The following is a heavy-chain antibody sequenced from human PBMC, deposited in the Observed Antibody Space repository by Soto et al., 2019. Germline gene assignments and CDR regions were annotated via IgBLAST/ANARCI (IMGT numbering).Heavy chain of an antibody. D-gene: IGHD2-2*02. CDR2: IHYSGST. CDR1: GGSISGYF. J-gene: IGHJ5*02. V-gene: IGHV4-59*01. Sequence: LSLTCTVSGGSISGYFWSWIRQPPGKGLEHSGQIHYSGSTAYNPSRKSRVTILLDTSKNQFSLKLTSVTAADTAVYYCAKWQCSTSNCHTLDPWGQGVLVPVSS. CDR3: AKWQCSTSNCHTLDP.